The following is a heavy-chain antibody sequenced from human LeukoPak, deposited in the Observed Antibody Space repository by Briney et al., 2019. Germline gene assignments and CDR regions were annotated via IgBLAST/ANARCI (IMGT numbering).Heavy chain of an antibody. D-gene: IGHD2-8*02. CDR2: IIPIFGTA. J-gene: IGHJ3*02. CDR3: ATVLFGMGGVFAFDI. V-gene: IGHV1-69*13. CDR1: GGTFSSYA. Sequence: GASVKVSCKASGGTFSSYAVSWVRQAPGQGLEWMGGIIPIFGTANYAQKFQGRVTITADESTSTVYMEVNSLRSEDTAVYYCATVLFGMGGVFAFDIWGQGTMVTVSS.